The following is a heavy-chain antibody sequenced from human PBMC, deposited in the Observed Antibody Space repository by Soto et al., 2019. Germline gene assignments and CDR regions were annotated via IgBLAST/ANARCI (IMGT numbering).Heavy chain of an antibody. CDR2: ISATGGST. Sequence: PGGSLRLSCAGSGFTFASYVMTWVRQAPGKGLEWVSSISATGGSTYYAGSVKGRFTISRDNSKNTLFLQMNSLRAEDTAIYYCARDLSSCSSARCYSFYYGMDLWGQGTTVTV. J-gene: IGHJ6*02. D-gene: IGHD2-2*01. CDR3: ARDLSSCSSARCYSFYYGMDL. CDR1: GFTFASYV. V-gene: IGHV3-23*01.